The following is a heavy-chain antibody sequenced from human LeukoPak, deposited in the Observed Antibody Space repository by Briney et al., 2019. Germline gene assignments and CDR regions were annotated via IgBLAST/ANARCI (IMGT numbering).Heavy chain of an antibody. V-gene: IGHV4-39*01. Sequence: PSETLSLTCTVSGGSISSSSYYWGWLRQSPGRGLEWIGNIYYSGSTSYNPSLKRRVTISIDTSKNQFSLKLSSVTAADTAVYSCARLNDEFGVLIPSFDSWGQGTLVTVSS. CDR3: ARLNDEFGVLIPSFDS. J-gene: IGHJ4*02. CDR1: GGSISSSSYY. D-gene: IGHD3-3*01. CDR2: IYYSGST.